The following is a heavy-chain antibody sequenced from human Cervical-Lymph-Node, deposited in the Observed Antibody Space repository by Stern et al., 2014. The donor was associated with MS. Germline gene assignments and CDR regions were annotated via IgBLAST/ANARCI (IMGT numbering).Heavy chain of an antibody. CDR1: GFTFSDYY. V-gene: IGHV3-11*01. Sequence: QVQLVQSGGGLVKPGGSLRLSCAASGFTFSDYYMSWIRQAPGQGLEWISYISSSGSTIYYADSVKGRFTISRDNAKNSLFLQMHSLRAEDTAVYYCARSLLWFGGPPDRWGQGTRVTVSS. CDR3: ARSLLWFGGPPDR. J-gene: IGHJ5*02. D-gene: IGHD3-10*01. CDR2: ISSSGSTI.